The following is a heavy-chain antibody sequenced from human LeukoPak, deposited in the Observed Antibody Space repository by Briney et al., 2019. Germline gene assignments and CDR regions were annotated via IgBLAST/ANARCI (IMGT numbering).Heavy chain of an antibody. J-gene: IGHJ4*02. V-gene: IGHV1-69*13. CDR1: GGTFSSYA. Sequence: ASVKVSCKASGGTFSSYAISWVRQAPGQGLEWMGGIIPIFGTANYAQKFQGRVTITADESTSTAYMELSSLRSEDTAVYYRARGDYYDSSGYSARLDYWGQGTLVTVSS. CDR3: ARGDYYDSSGYSARLDY. CDR2: IIPIFGTA. D-gene: IGHD3-22*01.